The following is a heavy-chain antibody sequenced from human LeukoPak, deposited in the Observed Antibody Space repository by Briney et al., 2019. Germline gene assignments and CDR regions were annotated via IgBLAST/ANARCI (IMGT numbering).Heavy chain of an antibody. V-gene: IGHV3-30*02. CDR2: IRYDGSNK. Sequence: GGSLRLSCAASGFTFSSYGMHWVRQAPGKGLEWVAFIRYDGSNKYYADSVKGRFTISRDNSKNTLYLQMNSLRAEDTAVYYCAKDNYDFWSGYLNWFDPWGQGTLVTVSS. J-gene: IGHJ5*02. D-gene: IGHD3-3*01. CDR3: AKDNYDFWSGYLNWFDP. CDR1: GFTFSSYG.